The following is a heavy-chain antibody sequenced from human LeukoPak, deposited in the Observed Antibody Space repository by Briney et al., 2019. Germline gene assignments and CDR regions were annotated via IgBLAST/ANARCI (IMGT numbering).Heavy chain of an antibody. D-gene: IGHD3-10*01. J-gene: IGHJ4*02. Sequence: SQTLSLTCTVSGGSISSSSYYWGWIRQPPGKGLEWIGSIYYSGSTYYNPSLKSRVTISVDTSKNQFSLKLSSVTAADTAVYYCAKDKEWFGELYSHLDYWGQGTLVTVSS. CDR1: GGSISSSSYY. CDR3: AKDKEWFGELYSHLDY. V-gene: IGHV4-39*02. CDR2: IYYSGST.